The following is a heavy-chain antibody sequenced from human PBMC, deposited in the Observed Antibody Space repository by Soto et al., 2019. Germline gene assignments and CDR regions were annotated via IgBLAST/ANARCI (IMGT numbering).Heavy chain of an antibody. CDR1: GFTFSDYY. CDR3: ARDLYYGSGPPAAYYYGMDG. D-gene: IGHD3-10*01. J-gene: IGHJ6*02. CDR2: ISSSSSYT. V-gene: IGHV3-11*05. Sequence: GVLRLSCAASGFTFSDYYMSWIRQAPGKGLEWVSYISSSSSYTNYADSVKGRFTISRDNAKNSLYLQMNSLRAEDTAVYYCARDLYYGSGPPAAYYYGMDGWGQGTTVTVSS.